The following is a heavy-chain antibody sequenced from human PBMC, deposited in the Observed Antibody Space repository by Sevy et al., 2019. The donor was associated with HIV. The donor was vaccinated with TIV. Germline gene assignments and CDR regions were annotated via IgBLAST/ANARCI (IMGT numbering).Heavy chain of an antibody. Sequence: SETLSLTCTVSGGSISSYYWSWIRQPPGKGLEWIGYIYYSGSTNYNPSLKSRVTISVDTSKNQFSLKLSSVTAADTAVYYCVRSVGSSWYNYFDYWGQGTLVTVSS. J-gene: IGHJ4*02. CDR1: GGSISSYY. CDR2: IYYSGST. D-gene: IGHD6-13*01. V-gene: IGHV4-59*01. CDR3: VRSVGSSWYNYFDY.